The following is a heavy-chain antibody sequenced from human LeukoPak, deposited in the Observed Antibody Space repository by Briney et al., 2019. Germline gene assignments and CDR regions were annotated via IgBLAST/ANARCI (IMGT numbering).Heavy chain of an antibody. CDR3: ARGGRKQQLAQDRNDY. CDR2: MKQDGSEK. V-gene: IGHV3-7*01. Sequence: GGSLRLSCAASGFTFSSYWMSWVRQAPGKGLEWVANMKQDGSEKYYVDSVKGRFTISRDNAKNSLYLQMNSLRAEDTAVYYCARGGRKQQLAQDRNDYWGQGTLVTVSS. J-gene: IGHJ4*02. CDR1: GFTFSSYW. D-gene: IGHD6-13*01.